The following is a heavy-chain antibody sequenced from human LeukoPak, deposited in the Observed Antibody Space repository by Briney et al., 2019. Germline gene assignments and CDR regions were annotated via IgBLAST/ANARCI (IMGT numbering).Heavy chain of an antibody. J-gene: IGHJ4*02. CDR1: RFTFSSYE. CDR3: ARVDDYVWGSYRPGFDY. D-gene: IGHD3-16*02. V-gene: IGHV3-48*03. CDR2: ISSSGSTI. Sequence: GGSLRLSCAASRFTFSSYEMNWVRQAPGKGLEWVSYISSSGSTIYYADSVKGRFTISRGNAKNSLYLQMNSLRAEDTAVYYCARVDDYVWGSYRPGFDYWGQGTLVTVSS.